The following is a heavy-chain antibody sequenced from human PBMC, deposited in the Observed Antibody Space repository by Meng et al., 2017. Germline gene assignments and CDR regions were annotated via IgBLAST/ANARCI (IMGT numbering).Heavy chain of an antibody. J-gene: IGHJ3*02. V-gene: IGHV6-1*01. CDR1: GDSVSSNSVA. CDR3: ARGLGNAFDI. CDR2: TFYRSKWYK. Sequence: QVQLQQSGPGLVKPSQTLSRTCAISGDSVSSNSVAWHWIRQSPSRGLEWLGRTFYRSKWYKDFALSLKSRITINPDTSKNQFSLQLNSVTPEDTAVYYCARGLGNAFDIWGQGTLVTVSS.